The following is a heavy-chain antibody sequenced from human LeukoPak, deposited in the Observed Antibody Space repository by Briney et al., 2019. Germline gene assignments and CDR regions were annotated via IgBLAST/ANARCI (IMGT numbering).Heavy chain of an antibody. CDR1: GGSIRGYY. J-gene: IGHJ5*02. CDR3: ARGPPGGQFDP. Sequence: SETLSLTCTVSGGSIRGYYWSWIRQPPGKGLEWIGYIYYSGSTNYNPSLKSRVTMSVDTSKNQFSLRLSSVTAADTAVYYCARGPPGGQFDPWGQGTLVTVSS. V-gene: IGHV4-59*01. CDR2: IYYSGST. D-gene: IGHD3-10*01.